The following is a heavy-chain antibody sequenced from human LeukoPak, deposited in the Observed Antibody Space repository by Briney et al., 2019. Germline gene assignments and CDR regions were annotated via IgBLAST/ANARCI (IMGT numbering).Heavy chain of an antibody. Sequence: PGGSLRLPCVASGFTFSSYAMSWVRQAPGKGLEWVSAISGSGGSTYYADSVKGRLTISRDNSKNTLYLQMNSVRAEDTAVYYCAKLPVIVVVITTNYFDYWGQGTLVTVSS. CDR1: GFTFSSYA. CDR2: ISGSGGST. D-gene: IGHD3-22*01. J-gene: IGHJ4*02. CDR3: AKLPVIVVVITTNYFDY. V-gene: IGHV3-23*01.